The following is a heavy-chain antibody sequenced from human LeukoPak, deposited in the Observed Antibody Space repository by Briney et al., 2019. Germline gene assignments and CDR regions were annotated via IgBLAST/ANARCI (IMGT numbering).Heavy chain of an antibody. V-gene: IGHV1-69*04. CDR3: ARNLGEYYYYGMDV. D-gene: IGHD4-17*01. Sequence: GSSVKVSCKASGGTFSSYAISWVRQAPGQGLEWMGRIIPILGIANYAQKFQGRVTITADKSTSTAYMELSSLRSEDTAVYYCARNLGEYYYYGMDVWGQGTTVTVSS. J-gene: IGHJ6*02. CDR1: GGTFSSYA. CDR2: IIPILGIA.